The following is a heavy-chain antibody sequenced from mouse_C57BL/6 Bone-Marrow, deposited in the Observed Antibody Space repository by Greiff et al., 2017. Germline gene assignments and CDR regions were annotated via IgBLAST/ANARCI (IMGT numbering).Heavy chain of an antibody. CDR1: GFTFSDYY. Sequence: EVQVVESGGGLVQPGGSLKLSCAASGFTFSDYYMYWVRQTPEQRLEWVAYISNGGGSTYYPDTVKGRFTISRDNAKNTLYLQMSRLKSEDTAMYYCARHRGYFDVWGTGTTVTVSS. CDR2: ISNGGGST. V-gene: IGHV5-12*01. CDR3: ARHRGYFDV. J-gene: IGHJ1*03.